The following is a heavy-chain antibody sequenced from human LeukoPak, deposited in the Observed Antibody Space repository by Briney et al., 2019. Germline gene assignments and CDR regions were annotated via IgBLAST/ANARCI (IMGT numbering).Heavy chain of an antibody. CDR2: INPSGGST. CDR3: ARGLWFGEAYNDC. Sequence: ASVKVSCKASGYTFTSYYMHWVRQAPGQGLEWMGIINPSGGSTSYAKKFQGRVTMTRDTATSTVYMELSSLRSEDTAVYYCARGLWFGEAYNDCGGEGTLVTVSS. J-gene: IGHJ4*02. V-gene: IGHV1-46*01. D-gene: IGHD3-10*01. CDR1: GYTFTSYY.